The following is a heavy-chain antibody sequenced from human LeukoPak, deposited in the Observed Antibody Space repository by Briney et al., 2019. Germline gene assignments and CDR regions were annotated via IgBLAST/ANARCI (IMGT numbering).Heavy chain of an antibody. CDR3: ARGKQMATIKTPSYYFDY. Sequence: PGGSLRLSCAASGFTFSSYSMNWVRQAPGKGLEWVSSISSSSYIYYADSVKGRFTISRDNAKNSLYLQMNSLRAEDTAVYYCARGKQMATIKTPSYYFDYWGQGTLVTVSS. J-gene: IGHJ4*02. V-gene: IGHV3-21*01. CDR1: GFTFSSYS. D-gene: IGHD5-24*01. CDR2: ISSSSYI.